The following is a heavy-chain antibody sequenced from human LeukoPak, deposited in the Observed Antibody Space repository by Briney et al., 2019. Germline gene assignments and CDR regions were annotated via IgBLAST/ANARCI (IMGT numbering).Heavy chain of an antibody. Sequence: ASAKVSCKASGYTFTSYDINWVRQATGQGLEWMGWMNPSSGNTGYAQKFQGRVTMTRDTSITTAYMELSSLRSEDTAVYYCARGRDFWGAYTPPDYWGQGTLVTVSS. V-gene: IGHV1-8*01. CDR3: ARGRDFWGAYTPPDY. CDR2: MNPSSGNT. J-gene: IGHJ4*02. CDR1: GYTFTSYD. D-gene: IGHD3-3*01.